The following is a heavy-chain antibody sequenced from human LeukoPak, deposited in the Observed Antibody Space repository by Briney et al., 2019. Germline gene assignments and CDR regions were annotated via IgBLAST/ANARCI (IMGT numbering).Heavy chain of an antibody. CDR2: IWYDGSNK. CDR3: AKDGRYCSGGSCFVFDY. CDR1: GFTFSSYG. J-gene: IGHJ4*02. Sequence: PGGSLRPSCAASGFTFSSYGMHWVRQAPGKGLEWVAVIWYDGSNKYYADSVKGRFTISRDNSKNTLYLQMNSLRAEDTAVYYCAKDGRYCSGGSCFVFDYWGQGTLVTVSS. D-gene: IGHD2-15*01. V-gene: IGHV3-33*06.